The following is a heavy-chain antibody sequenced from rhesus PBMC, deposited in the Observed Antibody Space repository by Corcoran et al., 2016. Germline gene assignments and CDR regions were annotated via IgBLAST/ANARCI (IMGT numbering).Heavy chain of an antibody. CDR1: GGSISSNY. CDR2: IYGSGGTT. D-gene: IGHD6-31*01. J-gene: IGHJ4*01. Sequence: QVQLQESGPGLVKPSETLSLTCAVSGGSISSNYWSWLRQAPGKGLEWIGRIYGSGGTTDSNPSLKSRVTISTDTSKNQFSLKRSSVTAADTAVHYCASDREQRLGRGLANYWGQGVLVTVSS. CDR3: ASDREQRLGRGLANY. V-gene: IGHV4-160*01.